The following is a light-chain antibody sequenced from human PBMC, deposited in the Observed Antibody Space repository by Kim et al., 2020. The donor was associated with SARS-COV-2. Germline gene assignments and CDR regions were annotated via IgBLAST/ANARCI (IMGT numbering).Light chain of an antibody. CDR2: DAS. CDR3: QQYDNLPIT. V-gene: IGKV1-33*01. Sequence: DIQMTQSPSSLSASAGDRVTITCQASQDIRKFLNWYQQKPGKAPKLLIYDASNLETGVPSRFSGSGSGTDYTLTISSLQPVDIATYYCQQYDNLPITFGHGTKVEIK. J-gene: IGKJ5*01. CDR1: QDIRKF.